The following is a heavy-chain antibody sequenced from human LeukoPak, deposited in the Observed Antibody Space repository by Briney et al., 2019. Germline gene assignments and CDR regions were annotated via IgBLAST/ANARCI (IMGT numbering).Heavy chain of an antibody. Sequence: GGALRLSCAASGFTFSSYAMSWVRQTPGKGLEWVSGISTSGGNTDYADSVKGRFTISRDNSKTTLYLQINSLTADDTAVYYCAKDSHSGFFDYWGEGTLVTVSS. J-gene: IGHJ4*02. CDR1: GFTFSSYA. D-gene: IGHD3-22*01. V-gene: IGHV3-23*01. CDR3: AKDSHSGFFDY. CDR2: ISTSGGNT.